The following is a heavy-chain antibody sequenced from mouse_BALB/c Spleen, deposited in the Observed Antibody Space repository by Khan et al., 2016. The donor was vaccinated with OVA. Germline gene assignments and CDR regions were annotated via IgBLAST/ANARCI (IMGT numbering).Heavy chain of an antibody. J-gene: IGHJ3*01. CDR2: INPSNGYT. CDR1: GYTFPSYT. Sequence: VQLQESGAELARPGASVKMSCKASGYTFPSYTIHWIKLRPGQGLEWIGFINPSNGYTNYNQKFKDKATLTADKSSTTVYMQLSSLTSDDSVVYNCVRDGAYHRNDGWFAYWGQGTLVTVAA. CDR3: VRDGAYHRNDGWFAY. V-gene: IGHV1-4*01. D-gene: IGHD2-14*01.